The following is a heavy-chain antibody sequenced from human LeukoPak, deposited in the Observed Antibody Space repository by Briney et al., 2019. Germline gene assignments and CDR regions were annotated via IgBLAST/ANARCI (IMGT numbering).Heavy chain of an antibody. D-gene: IGHD3/OR15-3a*01. CDR1: GFTFSSYG. CDR2: IWYGGSNK. CDR3: VKGSLGWYMDV. V-gene: IGHV3-30*02. J-gene: IGHJ6*03. Sequence: GGSLRLSCAASGFTFSSYGMHWVRQAPGKGLEWVAVIWYGGSNKYYADSVKGRFTISRDNSKNTLYLQMNSLRAEDTAVYYCVKGSLGWYMDVWGKGTTVTVSS.